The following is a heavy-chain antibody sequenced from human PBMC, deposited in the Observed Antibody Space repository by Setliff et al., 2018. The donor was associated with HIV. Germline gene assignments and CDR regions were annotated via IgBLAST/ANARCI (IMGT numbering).Heavy chain of an antibody. J-gene: IGHJ4*02. CDR2: ISTSGST. D-gene: IGHD5-12*01. CDR1: GASFTTHY. Sequence: SETLSLTCTVSGASFTTHYWSLIRQPPGKGLEWIGSISTSGSTNYNPSLKSRVTLSIDMSKNQFSLKMSSVTAADTAVYYCTRLAGGYADYWGQGTLVTVSS. CDR3: TRLAGGYADY. V-gene: IGHV4-4*09.